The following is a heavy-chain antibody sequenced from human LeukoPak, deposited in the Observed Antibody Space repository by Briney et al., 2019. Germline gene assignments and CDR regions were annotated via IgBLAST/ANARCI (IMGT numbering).Heavy chain of an antibody. CDR2: ISPSGDIT. CDR1: GFTFSNHG. J-gene: IGHJ3*02. D-gene: IGHD3-10*01. Sequence: TGGSLRLSCAASGFTFSNHGMNWVRQAPGKGLEWVSGISPSGDITYYADSVKGRFTISRDNSKNTLYLQMNSLRAEDTAVYYCAKDGYYGSGSYSNAFDIWGQGTMVTVSS. CDR3: AKDGYYGSGSYSNAFDI. V-gene: IGHV3-23*01.